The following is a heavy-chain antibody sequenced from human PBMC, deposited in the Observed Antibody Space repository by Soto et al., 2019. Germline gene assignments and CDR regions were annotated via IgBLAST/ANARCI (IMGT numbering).Heavy chain of an antibody. J-gene: IGHJ5*02. CDR2: IYFGGTT. V-gene: IGHV4-59*08. CDR1: GASISSNY. D-gene: IGHD3-22*01. Sequence: PSETLSLTCSVSGASISSNYWSWVRQPPGKGLEWIGYIYFGGTTQSNPSLKSRAIISLDTSKNQFSLNLSSVTAADTAVYYCARLGAYYQSLDPWGPGTLVTVSS. CDR3: ARLGAYYQSLDP.